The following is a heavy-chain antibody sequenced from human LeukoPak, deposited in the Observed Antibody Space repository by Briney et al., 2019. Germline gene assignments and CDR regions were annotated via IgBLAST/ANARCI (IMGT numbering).Heavy chain of an antibody. D-gene: IGHD5-12*01. CDR1: GGSISSGGYY. CDR3: ARQGPRLSLLSKLRDYYGMDV. J-gene: IGHJ6*02. V-gene: IGHV4-39*01. CDR2: IYYSGST. Sequence: PSETLSLTCTVSGGSISSGGYYWSWIRQPPGKGLEWIGSIYYSGSTYYNPSLKSRVTISVDTSKNQFSLKLSSVTAADTAVYYCARQGPRLSLLSKLRDYYGMDVWGQGTTVTVSS.